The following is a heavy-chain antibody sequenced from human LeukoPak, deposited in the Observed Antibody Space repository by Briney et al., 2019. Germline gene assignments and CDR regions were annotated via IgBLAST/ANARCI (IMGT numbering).Heavy chain of an antibody. CDR1: GGSFSGYY. D-gene: IGHD6-19*01. CDR2: INHSGST. J-gene: IGHJ6*03. Sequence: SETLSLTCAVYGGSFSGYYWSWIRQPPGKGLEWIGEINHSGSTNYNPSLKSRVTISVDTSKNQLSLKLSSVTAADTAVYYCARGLWYSSFYYYYYMDVWGKGTTVTVSS. CDR3: ARGLWYSSFYYYYYMDV. V-gene: IGHV4-34*01.